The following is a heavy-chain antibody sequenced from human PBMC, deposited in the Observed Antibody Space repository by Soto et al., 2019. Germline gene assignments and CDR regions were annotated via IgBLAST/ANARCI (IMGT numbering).Heavy chain of an antibody. CDR2: ISANSGNT. CDR3: VRDPQRNDY. D-gene: IGHD6-25*01. J-gene: IGHJ4*02. V-gene: IGHV1-18*04. CDR1: GYSSTSYG. Sequence: QVQLVQSGPEVKKPGASVKVSCKASGYSSTSYGVSWVRQAPGQGLEWMGWISANSGNTDYAQKFRGRVTMTTETSTSTAYMDLRSLRSDDTAVYYCVRDPQRNDYWGQGTLVTVSS.